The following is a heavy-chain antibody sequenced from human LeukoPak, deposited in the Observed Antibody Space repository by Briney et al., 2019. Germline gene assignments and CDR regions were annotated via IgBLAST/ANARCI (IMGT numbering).Heavy chain of an antibody. CDR1: GFTVSDNY. CDR2: MYSRGDT. Sequence: PGGSLRLSCAASGFTVSDNYMSWVRQAPGKGLEWVSAMYSRGDTYYANSVKGRFTFSRDISKNTLYLQMNGLRVEDTAMYYCARDAPQVPAAGVLASWGQGTLVIVSS. J-gene: IGHJ5*02. V-gene: IGHV3-53*01. CDR3: ARDAPQVPAAGVLAS. D-gene: IGHD6-13*01.